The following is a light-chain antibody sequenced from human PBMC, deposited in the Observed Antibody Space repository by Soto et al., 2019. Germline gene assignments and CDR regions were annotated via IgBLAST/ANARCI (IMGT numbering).Light chain of an antibody. Sequence: QSALTQPPSASGSPGQSVTISCTGTSSDVGAYNYVSWYQQHPGKVPKLMISEVSKRPSGVPDRFSGSKSGNTATLTVSGLQAEDEADYYCSSYAGSSVIFGGGTKVTVL. CDR3: SSYAGSSVI. CDR1: SSDVGAYNY. CDR2: EVS. J-gene: IGLJ2*01. V-gene: IGLV2-8*01.